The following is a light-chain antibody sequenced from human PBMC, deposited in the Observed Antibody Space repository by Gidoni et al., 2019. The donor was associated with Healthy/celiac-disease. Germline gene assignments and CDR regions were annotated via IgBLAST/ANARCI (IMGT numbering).Light chain of an antibody. CDR1: QDISNY. V-gene: IGKV1-33*01. Sequence: DIQMTQSPSSLSASVGDRVTITCQASQDISNYLNWYQQKPGKAPKLLIYDASNLETGVPSRFSGSGSGTDFTFTISSLQPEDIATYYCQQYDNLFTFEPGTKVDIK. CDR3: QQYDNLFT. CDR2: DAS. J-gene: IGKJ3*01.